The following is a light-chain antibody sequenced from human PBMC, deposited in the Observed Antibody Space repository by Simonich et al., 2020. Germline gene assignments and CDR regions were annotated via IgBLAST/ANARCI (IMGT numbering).Light chain of an antibody. Sequence: NFMLTQPHSVSESPGKTVTISCTRSSGSLPSNYVQWYQQRPGSSPTTVIYEDNQRPSGVPDRFSGSIDSSSSSASLTISGLKTEDEADYYCQSYDSSSWVFGGGTKLTVL. CDR1: SGSLPSNY. J-gene: IGLJ3*02. CDR3: QSYDSSSWV. V-gene: IGLV6-57*01. CDR2: EDN.